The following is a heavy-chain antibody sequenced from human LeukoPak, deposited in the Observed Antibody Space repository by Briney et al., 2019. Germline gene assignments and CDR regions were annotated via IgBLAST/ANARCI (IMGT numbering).Heavy chain of an antibody. D-gene: IGHD6-6*01. CDR2: ISSSSSTI. V-gene: IGHV3-48*02. CDR1: GFTLSTYT. J-gene: IGHJ3*02. Sequence: GGSLRLSCAASGFTLSTYTMNWVRQAPGKGLQWFSYISSSSSTIYYADSVKGRFTLSRDNAKNSLYLQMNSLRDEDTAVYYCAREYSSSSGRAFDIWGQGTMVTVSS. CDR3: AREYSSSSGRAFDI.